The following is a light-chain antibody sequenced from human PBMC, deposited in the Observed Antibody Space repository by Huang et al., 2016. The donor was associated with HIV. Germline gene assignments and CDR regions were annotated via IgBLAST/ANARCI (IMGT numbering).Light chain of an antibody. V-gene: IGKV1-NL1*01. Sequence: DIQMTQSPSSLSAPVGDRVAITFRASQCINNPLAWYQQKPGKAPKQLLYAASRLEGGGISRLSGGGWCGIYTLTISSLQPEDVAVYHYRQYHGVPWTFGQGTKVEVK. CDR3: RQYHGVPWT. J-gene: IGKJ1*01. CDR2: AAS. CDR1: QCINNP.